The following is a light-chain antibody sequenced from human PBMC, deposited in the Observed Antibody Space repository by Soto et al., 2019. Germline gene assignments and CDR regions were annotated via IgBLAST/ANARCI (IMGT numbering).Light chain of an antibody. J-gene: IGKJ1*01. CDR3: QQDGSSPGT. V-gene: IGKV3-20*01. CDR1: QTVTSNY. CDR2: GAS. Sequence: EIVLTQSPGTLSSSPGERATLSCRASQTVTSNYLAWYQQKPGQAPRLLFFGASIRATGLPDRFSGGGSGTDFTLTISRLEPEDFAVYYCQQDGSSPGTFGQGTKVEVK.